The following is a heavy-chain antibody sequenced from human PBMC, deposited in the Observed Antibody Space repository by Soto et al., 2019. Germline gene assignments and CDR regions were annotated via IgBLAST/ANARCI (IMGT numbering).Heavy chain of an antibody. Sequence: QVQLVQSGAEVKKPGASVKVSCKASGYDFSSYGISWVRQAPGQGLEWMGWISASNGNRDYAQQFQGRVTMTSDTSRTTAYMELRSLRSDDTAVYYCVRAPQRNDYGGQGTLVNVSS. D-gene: IGHD2-2*01. CDR3: VRAPQRNDY. CDR1: GYDFSSYG. J-gene: IGHJ4*02. CDR2: ISASNGNR. V-gene: IGHV1-18*04.